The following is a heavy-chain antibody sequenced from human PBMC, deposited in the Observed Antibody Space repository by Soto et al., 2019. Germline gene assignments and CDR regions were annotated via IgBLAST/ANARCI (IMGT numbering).Heavy chain of an antibody. V-gene: IGHV4-31*03. Sequence: QVQLQESGPGLVKPSQTLSLTCTVSGGSISSGGYYWSWIRQHPGKGLEWIGYIYYSGSTYYNPSLKRRDTISVDTSKNQFSMKLSSVTAADTAVYYCATYGSGSYKPTTFDNWGQGTLVTVSS. CDR1: GGSISSGGYY. CDR3: ATYGSGSYKPTTFDN. D-gene: IGHD3-10*01. CDR2: IYYSGST. J-gene: IGHJ4*02.